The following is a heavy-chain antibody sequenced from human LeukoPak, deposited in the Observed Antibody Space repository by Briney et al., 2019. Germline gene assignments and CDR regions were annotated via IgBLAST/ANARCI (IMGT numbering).Heavy chain of an antibody. CDR1: GYYMSSGYY. CDR3: ATATLPPWFEELYYTEGFDP. CDR2: IYHSGST. D-gene: IGHD3-10*01. J-gene: IGHJ5*01. V-gene: IGHV4-38-2*02. Sequence: SETLSLTCTVSGYYMSSGYYWGWIRQPPGKGLEWIGSIYHSGSTYYNPSLKSRVTISVDTSKNQVTLKLSSVTAADTAMYYCATATLPPWFEELYYTEGFDPWGEGTLVTVSS.